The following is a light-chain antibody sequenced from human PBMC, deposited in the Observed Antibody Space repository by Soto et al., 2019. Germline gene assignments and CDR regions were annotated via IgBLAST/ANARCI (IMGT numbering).Light chain of an antibody. CDR2: DAS. Sequence: EIVLTQSPATLSLSPGEKGTLSCRASLSVSSYLAWYQQKPGQAPRLLIYDASNRATGIPARFSGSGSGTDFTLTISSLEPEDFALYYCQQRSNWPRGTFGQGTKVEIK. J-gene: IGKJ1*01. CDR1: LSVSSY. CDR3: QQRSNWPRGT. V-gene: IGKV3-11*01.